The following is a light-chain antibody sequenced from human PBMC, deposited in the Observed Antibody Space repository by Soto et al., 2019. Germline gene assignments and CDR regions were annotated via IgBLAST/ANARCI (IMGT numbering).Light chain of an antibody. CDR1: ESVISSY. CDR2: TTS. CDR3: QQCGGSPLFS. Sequence: EIVLTQSPGTLSLSPGERATLSCRASESVISSYLAWYQQKPGQAPRLLIHTTSTRATDIPDRFSGSGSGTDFTLTISRLEPEDFAVYYCQQCGGSPLFSFGPGTKVDI. J-gene: IGKJ3*01. V-gene: IGKV3-20*01.